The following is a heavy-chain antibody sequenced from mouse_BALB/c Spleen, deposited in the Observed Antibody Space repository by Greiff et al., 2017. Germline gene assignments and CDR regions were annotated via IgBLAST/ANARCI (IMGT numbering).Heavy chain of an antibody. Sequence: EVMLVESGGGLVKPGGSLKLSCAASGFTFSSYAMSWVRQTPEKRLEWVASISSGGSTYYPDSVKGRFTISRDNARNILYLQMSSLRSEDTAMYYFARDGSIWGGYYFDYWGQGTTLTVAS. CDR1: GFTFSSYA. D-gene: IGHD1-1*01. CDR2: ISSGGST. V-gene: IGHV5-6-5*01. J-gene: IGHJ2*01. CDR3: ARDGSIWGGYYFDY.